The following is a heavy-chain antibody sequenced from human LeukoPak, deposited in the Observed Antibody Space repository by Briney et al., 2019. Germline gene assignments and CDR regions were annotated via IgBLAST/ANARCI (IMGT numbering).Heavy chain of an antibody. D-gene: IGHD5-18*01. Sequence: SVKVSCKASGGTFSSYAISWVRQAPGQGLEWMGGIIPIFGTANYAQKFQGRVTITADESTSTAYMELSSLRSEDTAVYYCARESSYGYLTDYRGQGTLVTVSS. V-gene: IGHV1-69*13. CDR1: GGTFSSYA. J-gene: IGHJ4*02. CDR2: IIPIFGTA. CDR3: ARESSYGYLTDY.